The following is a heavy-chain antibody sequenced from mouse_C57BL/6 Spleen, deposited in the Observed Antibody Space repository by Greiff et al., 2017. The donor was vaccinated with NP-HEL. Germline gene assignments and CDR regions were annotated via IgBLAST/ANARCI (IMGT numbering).Heavy chain of an antibody. CDR3: ANNYGSSPYYAMDY. CDR2: IDPSDSYT. V-gene: IGHV1-69*01. D-gene: IGHD1-1*01. Sequence: QVQLQQSGAELVMPGASVKLSCKASGYTFTSYWMHWVKQRPGQGLEWIGEIDPSDSYTNYNQKFKGKSTLTVDKSSSTAYMQLSSLTSEDSAVYYCANNYGSSPYYAMDYWGQRTSVTVSS. CDR1: GYTFTSYW. J-gene: IGHJ4*01.